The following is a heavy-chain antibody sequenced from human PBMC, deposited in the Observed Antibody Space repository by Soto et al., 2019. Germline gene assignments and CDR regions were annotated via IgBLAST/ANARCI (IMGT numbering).Heavy chain of an antibody. CDR3: ARARFDYYDSSGGRDDAFDI. J-gene: IGHJ3*02. CDR2: IYYSGST. Sequence: TVSGGSISSYYWSWIRQPPGKGLEWIGYIYYSGSTNYNPSLKSRVTISVDTSKNQFSLKLSSVTAADTAVYYCARARFDYYDSSGGRDDAFDIWGQGTMVTVSS. CDR1: GGSISSYY. D-gene: IGHD3-22*01. V-gene: IGHV4-59*01.